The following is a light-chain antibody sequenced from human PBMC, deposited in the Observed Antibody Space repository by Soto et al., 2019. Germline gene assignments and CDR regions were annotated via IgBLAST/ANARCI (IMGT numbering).Light chain of an antibody. V-gene: IGKV1-5*01. CDR3: QQYREYT. Sequence: DIQMTQSPSTLSASVGDRVTITCRASQSISSWLAWYQQKPGKAPKLLIYDASSLESGVPSRFSGSGSGTEFTLTISSLQPDDFATYYCQQYREYTFGQGTKLEIK. CDR2: DAS. CDR1: QSISSW. J-gene: IGKJ2*01.